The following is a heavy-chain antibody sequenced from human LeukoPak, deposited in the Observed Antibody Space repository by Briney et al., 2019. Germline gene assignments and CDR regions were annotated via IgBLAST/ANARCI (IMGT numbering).Heavy chain of an antibody. D-gene: IGHD6-6*01. CDR2: INPNSGGT. CDR3: AREYSSSVWYFDY. Sequence: ASVNVSCKASGSSFTGYHMHWVRQAPGQGLGWMAWINPNSGGTNYAQKFQGRVTMTRDTSISTVYIELSRLRSDDTAVYYCAREYSSSVWYFDYWGQGTLVTVSS. J-gene: IGHJ4*02. V-gene: IGHV1-2*02. CDR1: GSSFTGYH.